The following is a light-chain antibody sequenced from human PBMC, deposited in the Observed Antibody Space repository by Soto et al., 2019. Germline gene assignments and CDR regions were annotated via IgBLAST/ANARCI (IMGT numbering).Light chain of an antibody. CDR1: QSVGND. CDR2: DAS. J-gene: IGKJ4*01. CDR3: QQYNNWPLT. Sequence: EIVMRPSPATLSVSPGDRGTLSRRASQSVGNDLAWYQQKPGQATRLLIYDASTRATGIPARFSGSGSGTEFTLTISSLLSEDFAVYSCQQYNNWPLTFGGGTKVDI. V-gene: IGKV3D-15*01.